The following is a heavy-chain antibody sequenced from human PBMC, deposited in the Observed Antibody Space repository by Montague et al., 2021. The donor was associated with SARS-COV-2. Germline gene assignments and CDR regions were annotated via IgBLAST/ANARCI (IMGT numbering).Heavy chain of an antibody. CDR3: ARRRLREDYFDF. D-gene: IGHD4-17*01. CDR2: LYYSGYT. V-gene: IGHV4-39*01. Sequence: SETLSLTCTVSGDSFGSSDHYWVWIRQPPGKGLEWLVILYYSGYTYYNPSSKVRVTISIDASKDEFSLTLNSLTATDTSIYHCARRRLREDYFDFWGQGALLTVSS. CDR1: GDSFGSSDHY. J-gene: IGHJ4*02.